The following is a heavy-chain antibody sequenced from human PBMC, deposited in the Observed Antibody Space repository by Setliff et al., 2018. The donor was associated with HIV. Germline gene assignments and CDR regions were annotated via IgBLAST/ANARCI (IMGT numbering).Heavy chain of an antibody. D-gene: IGHD1-26*01. Sequence: ASVKVSCKASGYTFSNYGITLVRQAPGQGLEWMGWITSYNGNTNYAKKFKGRVTMTTDTSTSIAYMELKSLRSEDTAVYYCARDHHSGRGSNFPWYSDLWGRGTLVTVSS. V-gene: IGHV1-18*01. CDR1: GYTFSNYG. CDR3: ARDHHSGRGSNFPWYSDL. CDR2: ITSYNGNT. J-gene: IGHJ2*01.